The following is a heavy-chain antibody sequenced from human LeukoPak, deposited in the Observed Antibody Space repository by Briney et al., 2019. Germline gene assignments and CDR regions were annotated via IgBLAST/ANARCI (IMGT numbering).Heavy chain of an antibody. Sequence: SGVSLRLSCATSGFTFSDFYMTWIRQAPGRGLEWVAYINSGGGPIHYAVSVRGRFAISRDNAKNSLYLQMNSLRAEDTAVYYCARRLDFGDYGNGFDYWGQGSQVTVSS. CDR2: INSGGGPI. V-gene: IGHV3-11*01. CDR3: ARRLDFGDYGNGFDY. D-gene: IGHD4-17*01. J-gene: IGHJ4*02. CDR1: GFTFSDFY.